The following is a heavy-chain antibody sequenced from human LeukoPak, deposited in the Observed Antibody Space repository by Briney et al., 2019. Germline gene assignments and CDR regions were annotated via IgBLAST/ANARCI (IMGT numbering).Heavy chain of an antibody. CDR1: GFTFSSYE. V-gene: IGHV3-48*03. Sequence: GGSLRVSCAASGFTFSSYEMNWVRQAPGKGLEWVSYISSSGSTIYYADSVKGRFTIPRDNAKNSLYLQMNSLRAEDTAVYYCARERPEIDYWGQGTLVTVPS. J-gene: IGHJ4*02. CDR2: ISSSGSTI. CDR3: ARERPEIDY.